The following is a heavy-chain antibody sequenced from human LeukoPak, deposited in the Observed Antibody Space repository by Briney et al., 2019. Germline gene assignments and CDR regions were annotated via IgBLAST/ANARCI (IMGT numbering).Heavy chain of an antibody. J-gene: IGHJ4*02. D-gene: IGHD2-15*01. V-gene: IGHV4-59*12. CDR1: GGSISSYY. CDR2: IYYSGST. CDR3: ARDLVGIVY. Sequence: SETLSLTCTVSGGSISSYYWNWIRQPPGKGLEWIGYIYYSGSTYYNPSLKSRVTISVDTSKNQFSLKLSSVTAADTAVYYCARDLVGIVYWGQGTLVTVSS.